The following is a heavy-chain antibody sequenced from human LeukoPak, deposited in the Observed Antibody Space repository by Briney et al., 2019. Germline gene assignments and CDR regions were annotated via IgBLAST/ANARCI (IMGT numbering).Heavy chain of an antibody. CDR1: GFTFSNAW. J-gene: IGHJ4*02. V-gene: IGHV3-15*01. CDR3: TTGYYGDSYFDY. CDR2: IKSKTDGGTT. Sequence: SGGSLRLSCAASGFTFSNAWMSWVRQAPGKGLEWVGRIKSKTDGGTTDYAAPVKGRFTISRDDSKNTLYPQMNSLKTEDTAVYYCTTGYYGDSYFDYWGQGTLVTVSS. D-gene: IGHD4-17*01.